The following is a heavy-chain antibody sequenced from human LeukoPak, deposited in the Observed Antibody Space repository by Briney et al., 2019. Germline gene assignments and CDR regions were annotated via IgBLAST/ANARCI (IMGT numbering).Heavy chain of an antibody. CDR3: ARGSGLYTAMAS. CDR2: ISSNGGST. V-gene: IGHV3-64*01. Sequence: GGSLRLSCAASGFTFSSYAMHWVRQAPGKGLEYVSAISSNGGSTYYANSVKGRFTISRDNSKNTLYLQMGSLRAKDMAVYYCARGSGLYTAMASWGQGTLVTVSS. J-gene: IGHJ4*02. D-gene: IGHD5-18*01. CDR1: GFTFSSYA.